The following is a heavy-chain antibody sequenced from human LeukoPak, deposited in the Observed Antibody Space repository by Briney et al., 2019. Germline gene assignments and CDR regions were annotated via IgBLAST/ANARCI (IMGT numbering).Heavy chain of an antibody. J-gene: IGHJ4*02. CDR1: GGSFSGYY. CDR3: ARRLGYSSSWYPRPFDY. V-gene: IGHV4-34*01. Sequence: SETLSLTCAVHGGSFSGYYWSWIRQPPGKELEWIGEINHSGSTNYNPSLKSRVTISVDTSKNQFSLKLSSVTAADTAVYYCARRLGYSSSWYPRPFDYWGQGTLVTVSS. D-gene: IGHD6-13*01. CDR2: INHSGST.